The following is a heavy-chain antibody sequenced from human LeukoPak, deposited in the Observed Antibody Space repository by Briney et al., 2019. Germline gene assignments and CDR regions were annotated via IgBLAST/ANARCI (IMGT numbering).Heavy chain of an antibody. CDR1: GGSIRSHY. J-gene: IGHJ4*02. CDR3: AGGRGSYFDY. Sequence: SETLSLTCTVSGGSIRSHYWSWIRQPPGKGLEWIGYIYYTESPNYSPSLKSRVTISVDTSKNQFSLNLSSVTAADTAVYYCAGGRGSYFDYWGQGTLVTVSS. CDR2: IYYTESP. V-gene: IGHV4-59*08. D-gene: IGHD3-16*01.